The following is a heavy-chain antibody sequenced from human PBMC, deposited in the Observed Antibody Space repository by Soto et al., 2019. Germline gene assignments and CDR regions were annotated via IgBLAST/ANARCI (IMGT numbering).Heavy chain of an antibody. CDR3: AGSGDPVTDYYYYYYYMDV. D-gene: IGHD2-21*02. CDR2: IYYSGST. J-gene: IGHJ6*03. CDR1: GGSISSSSYY. V-gene: IGHV4-39*01. Sequence: SETLSLTCTVSGGSISSSSYYWGWIRQPPGKGLEWIGSIYYSGSTYYNPSLKSRVTISVDTSKNQFSLKLSSVTAADTAVYYCAGSGDPVTDYYYYYYYMDVWGKGTTVTVSS.